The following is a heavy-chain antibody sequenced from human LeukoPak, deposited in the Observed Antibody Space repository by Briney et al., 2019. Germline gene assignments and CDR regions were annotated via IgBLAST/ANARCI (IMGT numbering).Heavy chain of an antibody. CDR2: IYSGGTT. CDR3: AREVGATRGLDP. CDR1: GFIVSSNY. V-gene: IGHV3-53*01. J-gene: IGHJ5*02. Sequence: GGSLRLSCAASGFIVSSNYMSWVRQAPGKGLEWVSIIYSGGTTYYADSVKGRFTISRDTSKNTLYPQMNSLRAEDTAVYYCAREVGATRGLDPWGQGTLVTVSS. D-gene: IGHD1-26*01.